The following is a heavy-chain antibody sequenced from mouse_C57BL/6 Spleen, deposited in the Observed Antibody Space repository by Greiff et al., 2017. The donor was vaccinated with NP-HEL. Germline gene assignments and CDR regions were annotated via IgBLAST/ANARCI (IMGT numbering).Heavy chain of an antibody. V-gene: IGHV1-4*01. Sequence: QVQLQQSGAELARPGASVKMSCKASGYTFTSYTMHWVKQRPGQGLEWIGYINPSSGYTKYNQKFKDKATLTADKSSSTAYMQLSSLTSEDSAVYYCARRPYYYGSRDYAMDYWGQGTSVTVSS. CDR1: GYTFTSYT. CDR3: ARRPYYYGSRDYAMDY. J-gene: IGHJ4*01. D-gene: IGHD1-1*01. CDR2: INPSSGYT.